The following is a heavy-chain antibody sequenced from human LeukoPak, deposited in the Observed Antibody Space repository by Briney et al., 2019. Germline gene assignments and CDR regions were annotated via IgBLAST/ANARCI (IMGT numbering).Heavy chain of an antibody. J-gene: IGHJ4*01. CDR1: GGSISTYY. CDR2: IFYIGST. V-gene: IGHV4-59*01. D-gene: IGHD4-17*01. Sequence: SETLSLTCTVSGGSISTYYWSWLRQSPGKGLEWIGHIFYIGSTNYKPSLTSRVTISVDRSKNQFSLKLRSVTAADTAVYYCARSYGDYADLWRYYFDYWGHGTLVTVSS. CDR3: ARSYGDYADLWRYYFDY.